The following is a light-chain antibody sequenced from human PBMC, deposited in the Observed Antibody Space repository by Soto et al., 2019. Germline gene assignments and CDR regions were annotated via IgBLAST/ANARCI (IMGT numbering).Light chain of an antibody. CDR1: QSVSSY. CDR3: QQRSNWPPT. Sequence: EIVLTQSPATLSLSPGERATLSCRASQSVSSYLAWYQQTPGQAPRLLIYDASNRATGIPARFSGSGSGTDFTHTISSREPEDVAVYYCQQRSNWPPTFGGGTKVEIK. CDR2: DAS. J-gene: IGKJ4*01. V-gene: IGKV3-11*01.